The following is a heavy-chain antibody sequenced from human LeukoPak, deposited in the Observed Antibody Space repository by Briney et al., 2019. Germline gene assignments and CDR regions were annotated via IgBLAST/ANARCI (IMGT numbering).Heavy chain of an antibody. CDR2: ISASGTST. CDR3: AKGYDFWSGYLDY. CDR1: GFIFSNYA. J-gene: IGHJ4*02. D-gene: IGHD3-3*01. V-gene: IGHV3-23*01. Sequence: GGSLRLSCAASGFIFSNYAMTWVRQAPGKGLEWVSGISASGTSTYYADSVKGRFTVSRDNAKNSLYLQMNSLRAEDMALYYCAKGYDFWSGYLDYWGQGTLVTVSS.